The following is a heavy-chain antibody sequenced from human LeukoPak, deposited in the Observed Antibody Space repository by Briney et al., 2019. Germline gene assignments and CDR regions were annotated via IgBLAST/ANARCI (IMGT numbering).Heavy chain of an antibody. J-gene: IGHJ3*02. CDR3: ARSMVRGVINAFDI. D-gene: IGHD3-10*01. CDR1: GGTFSSYA. V-gene: IGHV1-69*13. Sequence: SVKVSCKASGGTFSSYAISWVRQAPGRGLEWMGGIIPIFGTANYAQKFQGRVTITADESTSTAYMELSSLRSEDTAVYYCARSMVRGVINAFDIWGQGTMVTVSS. CDR2: IIPIFGTA.